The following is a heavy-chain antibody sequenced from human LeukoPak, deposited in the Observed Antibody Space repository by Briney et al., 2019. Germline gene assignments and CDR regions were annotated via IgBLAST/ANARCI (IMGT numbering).Heavy chain of an antibody. D-gene: IGHD3-22*01. CDR2: ISGSGGST. V-gene: IGHV3-23*01. CDR3: AKVPNYYDSSGYFSENY. Sequence: PGGSLRLSCAASGFTFSSYAMSWVRQAPGKGLEWVSAISGSGGSTYYADSVKGRFTISRDNSKNTLYLQMNSPRAEDTAVYYCAKVPNYYDSSGYFSENYWGQGTLVTVSS. J-gene: IGHJ4*02. CDR1: GFTFSSYA.